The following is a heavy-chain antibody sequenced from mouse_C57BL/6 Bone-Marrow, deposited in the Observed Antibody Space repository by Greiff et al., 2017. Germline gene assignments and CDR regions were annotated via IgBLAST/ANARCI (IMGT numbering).Heavy chain of an antibody. CDR3: TRDRGKYYFDY. Sequence: EVMLVESGEGLVKPGGSLKLSCAASGFTFSSYAMSWVRQTPEKRLEWVAYISSGGDYIYYADTVKCRFTISRDNARNTLYLQMSSLKSEDTAMYYYTRDRGKYYFDYWGQGTTLTVSS. D-gene: IGHD3-1*01. CDR2: ISSGGDYI. CDR1: GFTFSSYA. V-gene: IGHV5-9-1*02. J-gene: IGHJ2*01.